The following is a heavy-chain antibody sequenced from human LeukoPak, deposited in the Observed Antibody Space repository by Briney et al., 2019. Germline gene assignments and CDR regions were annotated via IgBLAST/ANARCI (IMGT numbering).Heavy chain of an antibody. CDR2: IWYDGSNK. J-gene: IGHJ4*02. CDR3: ASDSSGFLDY. D-gene: IGHD3-22*01. Sequence: GGSLRLSCAASGFTFSSYAMHWVRQAPDKGLEWVAVIWYDGSNKYYADSVKGRFTISRDNSKNTLYLQMNSLRAEDTAVYYCASDSSGFLDYWGQGTLVTVSS. CDR1: GFTFSSYA. V-gene: IGHV3-33*01.